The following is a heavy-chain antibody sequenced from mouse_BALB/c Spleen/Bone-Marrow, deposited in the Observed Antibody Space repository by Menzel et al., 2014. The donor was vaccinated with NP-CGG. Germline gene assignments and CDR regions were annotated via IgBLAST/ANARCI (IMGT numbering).Heavy chain of an antibody. Sequence: VQLQQSGAELVRPGASVTLSCKASGYTFTDYEMHWLKQTPVHGLEWIGVIDPETGGTAYNQKFKGRATLTTDKSSSTAYMELRSLTSEDSAVYYCTRLDSSGYGAYWGQGTLVTVSA. D-gene: IGHD3-2*01. CDR1: GYTFTDYE. V-gene: IGHV1-15*01. CDR2: IDPETGGT. J-gene: IGHJ3*01. CDR3: TRLDSSGYGAY.